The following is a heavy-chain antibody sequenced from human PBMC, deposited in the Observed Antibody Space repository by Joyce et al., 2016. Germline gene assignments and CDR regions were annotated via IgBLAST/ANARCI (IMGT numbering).Heavy chain of an antibody. Sequence: EVQLLVSGGALLQPGGSLRLSWEAYGFTFSNYAMAWVGQTPGKGLEFVSSISISGSNTFHADSVKGRFTISRDNSKNMLYLQMNSLRADDTAVYYCAKDPVKVTGVYYFDQWGQGTLVTVSP. CDR2: ISISGSNT. CDR3: AKDPVKVTGVYYFDQ. CDR1: GFTFSNYA. V-gene: IGHV3-23*01. D-gene: IGHD1-1*01. J-gene: IGHJ4*02.